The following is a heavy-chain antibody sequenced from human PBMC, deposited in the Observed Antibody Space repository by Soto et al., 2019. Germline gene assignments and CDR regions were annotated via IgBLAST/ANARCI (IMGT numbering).Heavy chain of an antibody. J-gene: IGHJ4*02. D-gene: IGHD6-19*01. CDR3: ARFETGYSSG. V-gene: IGHV1-3*01. CDR1: GYTFTSYA. CDR2: INAGNGNT. Sequence: QVQLVQSGAEVKKPGASVKVSCKASGYTFTSYAMHWVRQAPGQRLEWMGWINAGNGNTNYAQKLQGRVTMTTDTSTSTAYMELRSLRSDDTAVYYCARFETGYSSGWGQGTLVTVSS.